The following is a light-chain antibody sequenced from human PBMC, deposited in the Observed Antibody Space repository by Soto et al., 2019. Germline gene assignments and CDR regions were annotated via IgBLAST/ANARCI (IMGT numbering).Light chain of an antibody. Sequence: EIVLTQSPATLSLSPGERATLSCRASQSVSSYLVWYQQKPGQAPRVLISDASNRATGIATRFSGSGSGTDFTLTISSLEPEDFAVYYCQQLTNCHVTFGRGTKVEIK. CDR1: QSVSSY. V-gene: IGKV3-11*01. CDR2: DAS. J-gene: IGKJ4*01. CDR3: QQLTNCHVT.